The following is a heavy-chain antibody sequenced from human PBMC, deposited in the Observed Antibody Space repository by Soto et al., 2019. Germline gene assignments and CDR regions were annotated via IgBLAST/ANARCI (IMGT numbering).Heavy chain of an antibody. J-gene: IGHJ4*02. Sequence: VQLVQSGAEVKKPGSSVKVSCKASGGTFSSYAISWVRQAPGHGLEWMGGLIPIFGTANYAQKFQGRVLNTADEFTITAYMELSSLKSEDTAVYYCARDKSGSSSFFALGRKYYFDYWGQGTLVTVSS. V-gene: IGHV1-69*01. CDR2: LIPIFGTA. CDR1: GGTFSSYA. CDR3: ARDKSGSSSFFALGRKYYFDY. D-gene: IGHD6-13*01.